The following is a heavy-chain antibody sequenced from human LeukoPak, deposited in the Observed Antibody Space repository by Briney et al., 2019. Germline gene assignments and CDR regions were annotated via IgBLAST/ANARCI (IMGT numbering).Heavy chain of an antibody. J-gene: IGHJ3*02. Sequence: SQTLSLTRAISGDSVSTNKAAWNWIRQSPSRGLEWLGRTYYRSKWYNDYAVSVKSRISINTDTSKNQLSLQLNSVTPADTAVYYCTRDELGGAAFNIWGQGTMVTVSS. V-gene: IGHV6-1*01. CDR3: TRDELGGAAFNI. CDR1: GDSVSTNKAA. D-gene: IGHD7-27*01. CDR2: TYYRSKWYN.